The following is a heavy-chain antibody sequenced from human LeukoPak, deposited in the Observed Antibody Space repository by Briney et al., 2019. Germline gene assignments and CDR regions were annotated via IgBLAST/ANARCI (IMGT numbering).Heavy chain of an antibody. CDR2: IYTSGST. CDR3: ARAYSSGSYYGMDV. D-gene: IGHD6-19*01. Sequence: SETLSLTCTVSGGSISSYYWSWIRQPAGKGLEWIGRIYTSGSTNYSPSLKSRVTMSVDTSKNQFSLKLSSVTAVDTAVYYCARAYSSGSYYGMDVWGQGTTVTVSS. CDR1: GGSISSYY. V-gene: IGHV4-4*07. J-gene: IGHJ6*02.